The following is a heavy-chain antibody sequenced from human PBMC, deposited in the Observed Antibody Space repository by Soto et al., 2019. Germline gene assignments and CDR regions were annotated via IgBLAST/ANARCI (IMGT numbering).Heavy chain of an antibody. D-gene: IGHD2-8*01. CDR2: MNPNSGNT. J-gene: IGHJ4*02. CDR3: ARATSGTNGVLDY. Sequence: VASVKVSCKASGYTFTSYDINWVRQATGQGLEWMGWMNPNSGNTGYAQKFQGRVTMTRNTSISTAYMALSSLRSEDTAVYYCARATSGTNGVLDYWGQGTLVTVSS. CDR1: GYTFTSYD. V-gene: IGHV1-8*01.